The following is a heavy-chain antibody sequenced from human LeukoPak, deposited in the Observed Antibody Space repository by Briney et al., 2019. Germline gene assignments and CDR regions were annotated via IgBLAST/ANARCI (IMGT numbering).Heavy chain of an antibody. J-gene: IGHJ4*02. CDR2: INPNSGGT. Sequence: GASVKVSCKASGYTFTGYYMHWVRQAPGQGLEWMGRINPNSGGTNYAQKFQGRVTMTRDTSISTAYMELSRLRSDDTAVYYCARVWRYCSGGSCSAFGYWGQGTLGTVSS. CDR3: ARVWRYCSGGSCSAFGY. D-gene: IGHD2-15*01. CDR1: GYTFTGYY. V-gene: IGHV1-2*06.